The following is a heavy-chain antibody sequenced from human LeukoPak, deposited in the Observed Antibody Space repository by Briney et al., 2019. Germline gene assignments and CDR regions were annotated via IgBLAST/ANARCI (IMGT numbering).Heavy chain of an antibody. J-gene: IGHJ4*02. D-gene: IGHD3-22*01. CDR3: AKQTYYYDSSGYYSWNY. Sequence: GGSLRLSCAASGFTFSSYAMSWVRQAPGKGLECISGFSGSGGSTYYADSVKGRFTISRDNSKNTLYLQMNSLRAEDTAVYYCAKQTYYYDSSGYYSWNYWGQGTLVTVSS. V-gene: IGHV3-23*01. CDR2: FSGSGGST. CDR1: GFTFSSYA.